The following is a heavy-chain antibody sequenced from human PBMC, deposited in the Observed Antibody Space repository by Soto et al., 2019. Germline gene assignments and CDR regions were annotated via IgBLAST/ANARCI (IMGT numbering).Heavy chain of an antibody. CDR1: GGSISSYY. CDR2: IYTSGST. Sequence: QVQLQESGPGLVKPSETLSLTCTVSGGSISSYYWSWIRQPAGKGLAWIGRIYTSGSTNYNPSLKSRVTMSVDTSKNQFSLKLSSVTAADTAVYYCARDRHTSYGYYGMDVWGQGTTVTVSS. J-gene: IGHJ6*02. V-gene: IGHV4-4*07. CDR3: ARDRHTSYGYYGMDV. D-gene: IGHD5-18*01.